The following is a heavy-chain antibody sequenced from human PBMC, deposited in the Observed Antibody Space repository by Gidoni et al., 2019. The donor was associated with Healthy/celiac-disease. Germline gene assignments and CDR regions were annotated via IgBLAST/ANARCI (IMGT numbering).Heavy chain of an antibody. CDR1: GFTFSSHW. V-gene: IGHV3-7*03. J-gene: IGHJ5*02. Sequence: EVQLVESGGGLVQPGGSLSLSCAASGFTFSSHWMSWVRQAPGKGLEWVANIKQDGSEKYYVDSVKGRFTISRDNAKNSLYLQMISLRAEDTAVYYCARGLVVVAATGWFDPWGQGTLVTVSS. D-gene: IGHD2-15*01. CDR3: ARGLVVVAATGWFDP. CDR2: IKQDGSEK.